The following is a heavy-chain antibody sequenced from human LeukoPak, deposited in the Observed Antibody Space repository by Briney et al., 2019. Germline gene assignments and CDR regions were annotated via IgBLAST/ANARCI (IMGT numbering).Heavy chain of an antibody. J-gene: IGHJ4*02. D-gene: IGHD3-9*01. Sequence: ASVKVSCTASGYTFTSYGISWVRQAPGQGLEWMGWISAYNGNTNYAQKLQGRVTMTTYTSTSTTYMELRGLRSDDTAVYYCARDQAATNTQVRFCLDWGQGTLVTVSS. CDR1: GYTFTSYG. CDR2: ISAYNGNT. CDR3: ARDQAATNTQVRFCLD. V-gene: IGHV1-18*01.